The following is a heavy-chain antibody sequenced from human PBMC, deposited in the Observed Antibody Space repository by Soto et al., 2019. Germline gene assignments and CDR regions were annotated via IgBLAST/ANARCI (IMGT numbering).Heavy chain of an antibody. CDR3: ARVPDR. CDR2: IYHSGST. J-gene: IGHJ5*02. V-gene: IGHV4-30-2*01. Sequence: QLQLHVFGAGLVKPSQTLSLTCAVSGGSISSGGYSWSWIRQPPGKGLEWIGYIYHSGSTYYNPSLKSRVTISVDRSKNQFSLKLSSVTAADTAVYYCARVPDRWGQGTLVTVSS. D-gene: IGHD2-2*01. CDR1: GGSISSGGYS.